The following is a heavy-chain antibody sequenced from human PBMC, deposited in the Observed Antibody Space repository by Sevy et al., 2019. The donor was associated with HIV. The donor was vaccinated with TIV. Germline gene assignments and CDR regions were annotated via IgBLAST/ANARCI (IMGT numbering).Heavy chain of an antibody. Sequence: SETLSLTCTVSGGSISTYYWSWVRQPAGKGLEWIGRIYTSGYTNYNPSLNSRVTMSIDTSKNQFSLKLSSVTAADTALYYCARTLAPAIRGAFDIWGQGTMVTVSS. CDR2: IYTSGYT. J-gene: IGHJ3*02. D-gene: IGHD2-21*02. CDR1: GGSISTYY. CDR3: ARTLAPAIRGAFDI. V-gene: IGHV4-4*07.